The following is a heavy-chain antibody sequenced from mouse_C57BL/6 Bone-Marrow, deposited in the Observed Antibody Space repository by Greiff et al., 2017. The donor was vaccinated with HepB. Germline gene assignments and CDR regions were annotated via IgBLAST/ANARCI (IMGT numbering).Heavy chain of an antibody. CDR3: ASDCYYGSSWFAY. CDR2: ISDGGSYT. D-gene: IGHD1-1*01. CDR1: GFTFSSYA. Sequence: DVMLVESGGGLVKPGGSLKLSCAASGFTFSSYAMSWVRQTPEKRLEWVATISDGGSYTYYPDNVKGRFTISRDNAKNNLYLQMSHLKSEDTAMYYCASDCYYGSSWFAYWGQGTLVTVSA. J-gene: IGHJ3*01. V-gene: IGHV5-4*03.